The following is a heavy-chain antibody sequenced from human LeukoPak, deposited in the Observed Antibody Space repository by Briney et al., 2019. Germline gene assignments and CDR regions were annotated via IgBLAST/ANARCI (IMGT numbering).Heavy chain of an antibody. CDR2: VSGSGRST. Sequence: SGGSLRLSCAASGFTFNNYAMRWVRQAPGEGLECVSPVSGSGRSTFYADSVEGRFTISRDNSKNILNLQMNSLRAEDTAVYYCATGITSTCSGGSCPLSWGQGTLVTVSS. V-gene: IGHV3-23*01. CDR1: GFTFNNYA. J-gene: IGHJ5*02. CDR3: ATGITSTCSGGSCPLS. D-gene: IGHD2-15*01.